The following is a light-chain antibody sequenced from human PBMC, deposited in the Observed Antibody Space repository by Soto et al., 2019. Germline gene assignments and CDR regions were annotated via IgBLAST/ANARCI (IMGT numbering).Light chain of an antibody. CDR2: GAS. V-gene: IGKV3-20*01. J-gene: IGKJ1*01. Sequence: DSVLTQSPGTLSLSPGDRATLSCRASQSVLSSYFAWYQQRPGQAPRLLIFGASSRAAGIPDRFSGSGSGTDFTLIINRLEPEDFAVYYCQQYGTSPRTFGQGTKVDIK. CDR1: QSVLSSY. CDR3: QQYGTSPRT.